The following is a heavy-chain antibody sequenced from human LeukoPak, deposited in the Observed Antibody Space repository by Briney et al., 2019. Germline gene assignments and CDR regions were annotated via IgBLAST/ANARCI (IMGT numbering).Heavy chain of an antibody. V-gene: IGHV3-48*03. Sequence: GGSLTLSCAASGFTFSSYEMHWVRQAPGKGLEWVSYISSSGSTIYYADSVKGRFTISRDNVKNSLYLQMNSLRAEDTAVYYCAELGITIIGGVWGKGTTVTISS. CDR2: ISSSGSTI. J-gene: IGHJ6*04. CDR1: GFTFSSYE. CDR3: AELGITIIGGV. D-gene: IGHD3-10*02.